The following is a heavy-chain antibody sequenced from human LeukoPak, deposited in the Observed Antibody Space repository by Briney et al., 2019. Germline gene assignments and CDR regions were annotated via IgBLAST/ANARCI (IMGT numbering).Heavy chain of an antibody. J-gene: IGHJ4*02. V-gene: IGHV3-23*01. Sequence: TGGSLRLSCAASGFTFSRYAMNWVRQAPGKGLEWVSSISDSGGNTDYADSVKGRFTISRDNSKNTLYLQTNSLRAEDTAVYYCAKDPYAILTGYRYYFDYWGQGTLVTVSS. CDR1: GFTFSRYA. CDR3: AKDPYAILTGYRYYFDY. CDR2: ISDSGGNT. D-gene: IGHD3-9*01.